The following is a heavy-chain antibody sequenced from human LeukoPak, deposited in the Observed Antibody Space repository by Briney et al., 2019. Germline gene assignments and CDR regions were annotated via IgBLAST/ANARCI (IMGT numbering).Heavy chain of an antibody. CDR1: GYTFTSYD. CDR2: MNPNSGNT. Sequence: ASVKVSCKASGYTFTSYDINWVRQATGQGLEWMGWMNPNSGNTGYAQKFQGRVTITRNTSISTAYMELGSLRSEDTAVYYCARERVWGSYLPDYWGQGTLVTVSS. D-gene: IGHD3-16*02. CDR3: ARERVWGSYLPDY. V-gene: IGHV1-8*03. J-gene: IGHJ4*02.